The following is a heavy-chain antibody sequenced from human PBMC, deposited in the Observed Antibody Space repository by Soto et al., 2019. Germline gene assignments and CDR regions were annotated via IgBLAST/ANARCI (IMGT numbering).Heavy chain of an antibody. CDR1: GGSISSGDYY. CDR2: IYYSGST. Sequence: SETLSLTCTVSGGSISSGDYYWSWIRQPPGKGLEWFGYIYYSGSTYYNPSLKSRVTISVDTSKNQFSLKLSSVTAADTAVYYCARVVGYNWNYWYFDLCGRGTLVTVSP. V-gene: IGHV4-30-4*01. D-gene: IGHD1-20*01. J-gene: IGHJ2*01. CDR3: ARVVGYNWNYWYFDL.